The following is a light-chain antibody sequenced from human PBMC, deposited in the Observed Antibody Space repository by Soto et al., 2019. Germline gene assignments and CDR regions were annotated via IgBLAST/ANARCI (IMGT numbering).Light chain of an antibody. V-gene: IGKV1-5*03. J-gene: IGKJ4*01. CDR3: QQYNSFLT. Sequence: DIHMTQSPSTLSASVGDRVTITCRASQTISSWLAWYQQKPGKAPKLLIYKASSLESGVPSRFSGSGSGTKFTLTISSLQPDDFATYYCQQYNSFLTFGGGTKVEIK. CDR2: KAS. CDR1: QTISSW.